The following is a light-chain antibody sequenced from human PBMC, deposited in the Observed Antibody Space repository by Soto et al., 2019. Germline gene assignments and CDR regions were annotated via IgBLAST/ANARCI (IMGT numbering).Light chain of an antibody. V-gene: IGKV1-39*01. Sequence: DIQVTQSPSSLSASVGDRVTISCRASQSISGYLNWYQQKPGKAPNLLIFDASSLQSGVPSRFSGSGSGTDFTLTISSLQPEDFATYYCQQSYNGPFTFGPGTKVDIK. CDR3: QQSYNGPFT. CDR1: QSISGY. CDR2: DAS. J-gene: IGKJ3*01.